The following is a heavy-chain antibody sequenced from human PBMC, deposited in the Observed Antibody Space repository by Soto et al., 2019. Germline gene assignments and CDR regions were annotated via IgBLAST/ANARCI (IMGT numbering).Heavy chain of an antibody. D-gene: IGHD2-2*02. CDR1: SGSISSSNW. V-gene: IGHV4-4*02. Sequence: QVQLQESGPGLVKPSGTLSLTCAVSSGSISSSNWWSWVRQPPGKGLEWIGEIYHSGSTNYNPSLNSRVTISVDKSKNQFSLKLSSVTAADTAVYYCASRSYCSSTSCYIYYYMDVWGKGTTVTVSS. J-gene: IGHJ6*03. CDR3: ASRSYCSSTSCYIYYYMDV. CDR2: IYHSGST.